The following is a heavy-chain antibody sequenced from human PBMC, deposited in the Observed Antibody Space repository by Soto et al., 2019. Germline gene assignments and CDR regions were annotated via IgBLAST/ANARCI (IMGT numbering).Heavy chain of an antibody. D-gene: IGHD6-13*01. V-gene: IGHV3-48*03. CDR2: ISSSGSTI. Sequence: GGSLRLSCAASGFTFSSYEMNWVRQAPGKGLEWVSYISSSGSTIYYADSVKGRFTISRDNAKNSLYPQMNSLRAEDTAVYYCARDRWQQLVRGEYYYYGMDVWGQGTTVTVSS. J-gene: IGHJ6*02. CDR1: GFTFSSYE. CDR3: ARDRWQQLVRGEYYYYGMDV.